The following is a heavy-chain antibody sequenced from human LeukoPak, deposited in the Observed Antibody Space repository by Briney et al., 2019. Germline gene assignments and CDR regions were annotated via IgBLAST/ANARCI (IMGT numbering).Heavy chain of an antibody. J-gene: IGHJ2*01. V-gene: IGHV3-9*03. CDR2: ISWNSGSI. D-gene: IGHD3-10*01. CDR1: GFTFDDYA. Sequence: PGGSLRLSCAAAGFTFDDYAMHWVRQAPGKGLEWVSGISWNSGSIGYADSVKGRFTISRDNAKNSLYLQMNSLRAEDMALYYCAKDMVWGVISSYFDFWGRGTLVTVSS. CDR3: AKDMVWGVISSYFDF.